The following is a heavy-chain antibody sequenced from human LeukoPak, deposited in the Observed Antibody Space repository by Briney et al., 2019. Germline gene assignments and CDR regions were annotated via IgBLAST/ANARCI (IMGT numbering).Heavy chain of an antibody. CDR2: IRSDGSDK. Sequence: QTGGSLRLSCAASGFTFSSYGMNWVRQTPGKGLEWVAFIRSDGSDKYYTDSVKGRFTISRDNSKSTLDLQMNSLRVEDTAVFYCAKDRYSTSSTFTVNPFDYWGQGILVTVSS. CDR1: GFTFSSYG. J-gene: IGHJ4*02. D-gene: IGHD2-2*01. CDR3: AKDRYSTSSTFTVNPFDY. V-gene: IGHV3-30*02.